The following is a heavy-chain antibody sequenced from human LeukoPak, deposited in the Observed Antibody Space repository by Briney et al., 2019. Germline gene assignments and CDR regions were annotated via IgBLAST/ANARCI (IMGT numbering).Heavy chain of an antibody. V-gene: IGHV4-59*01. CDR2: IYYSGST. CDR3: ARNLVAARSHYFDY. Sequence: SETLSLTCTVSGGSISSYYWSWIRQPPGKGLEWIGYIYYSGSTNYNPSLKSRVTISVDTSKNQFSLKLSSVTAADTAVYYWARNLVAARSHYFDYWGQGTLVTVSS. D-gene: IGHD6-6*01. J-gene: IGHJ4*02. CDR1: GGSISSYY.